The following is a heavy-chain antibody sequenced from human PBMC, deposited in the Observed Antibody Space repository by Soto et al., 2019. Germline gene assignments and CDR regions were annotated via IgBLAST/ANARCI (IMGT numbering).Heavy chain of an antibody. CDR2: IYPGDSDT. Sequence: GESLKISCKGSGYSFTSYWIGWVRQMPGKGLEWMGIIYPGDSDTRYSPSFQGQVTISADKSISTAYLQWSSLKASDTAMYYCAVYPDCSGGSCYSRPDAFDIWGQGTMVTVSS. J-gene: IGHJ3*02. D-gene: IGHD2-15*01. CDR3: AVYPDCSGGSCYSRPDAFDI. CDR1: GYSFTSYW. V-gene: IGHV5-51*01.